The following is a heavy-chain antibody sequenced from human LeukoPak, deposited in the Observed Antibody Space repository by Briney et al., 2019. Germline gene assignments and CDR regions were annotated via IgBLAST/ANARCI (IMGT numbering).Heavy chain of an antibody. J-gene: IGHJ4*02. V-gene: IGHV1-69*13. Sequence: GASVKVSCKASGYTFTSYGISWVRQAPGQGLEWMGGIIPIFGTANYAQKFQGRVTITADESTSTAYMELSSLRSEDTAVYYCARVGTDFDYWGQGTLVTVSS. CDR2: IIPIFGTA. CDR1: GYTFTSYG. D-gene: IGHD1/OR15-1a*01. CDR3: ARVGTDFDY.